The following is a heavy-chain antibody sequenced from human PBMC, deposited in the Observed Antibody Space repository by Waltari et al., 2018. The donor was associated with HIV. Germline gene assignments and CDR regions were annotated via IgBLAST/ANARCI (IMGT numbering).Heavy chain of an antibody. D-gene: IGHD6-13*01. CDR3: VKEHQYSHSWYSYYGMDV. V-gene: IGHV3-23*01. Sequence: EVQVLESGGALVQPGGALRLSCAASGFTFSNYGMSWVSQAPGKGLEWFSTISGSGGRTYYADSVKGRFTVSRDNSKNTLYLQMNSLRAEDTAVYFCVKEHQYSHSWYSYYGMDVWGQGTTVTVSS. CDR2: ISGSGGRT. CDR1: GFTFSNYG. J-gene: IGHJ6*02.